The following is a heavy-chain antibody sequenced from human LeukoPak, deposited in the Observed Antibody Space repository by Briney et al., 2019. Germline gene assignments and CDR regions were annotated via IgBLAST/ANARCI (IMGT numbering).Heavy chain of an antibody. Sequence: ASVKVSCKASGYTFTGYYMHWVRQAPGQGLEWMAGIIPIFATTNYAQAFQGRVSLTADESTSTAYMELSSLRSEDTAVYYCARSPKSYYYYMDVWGKGTTVTISS. J-gene: IGHJ6*03. CDR3: ARSPKSYYYYMDV. V-gene: IGHV1-69*13. CDR1: GYTFTGYY. CDR2: IIPIFATT.